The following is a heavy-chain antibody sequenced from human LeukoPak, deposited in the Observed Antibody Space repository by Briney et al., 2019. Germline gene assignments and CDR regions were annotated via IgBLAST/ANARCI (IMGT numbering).Heavy chain of an antibody. J-gene: IGHJ4*02. CDR3: AKVGSGWYFDY. CDR1: GFTFSSYS. CDR2: ISSSSSYI. Sequence: GGSLRLSCAASGFTFSSYSMNWVRQAPGKGLEWVSSISSSSSYIYYADSVKGRFTISRDNSKNTLYLQMNSLRAEDTAVYYCAKVGSGWYFDYWGQGTLVTVSS. D-gene: IGHD6-19*01. V-gene: IGHV3-21*01.